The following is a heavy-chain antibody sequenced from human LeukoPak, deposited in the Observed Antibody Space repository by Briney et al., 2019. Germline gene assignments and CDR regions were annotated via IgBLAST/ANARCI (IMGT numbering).Heavy chain of an antibody. V-gene: IGHV3-7*01. CDR1: GFTFTSHW. CDR2: IKQDGSEK. J-gene: IGHJ4*02. Sequence: GGSLRLSCAASGFTFTSHWMSWVRQAPGKGLEWVANIKQDGSEKYYVDSVKGRFTISRDNSKNTLYLQMNSLRAEDTAVYYCARALSTAARTTQFDYWGQGTLVTVSS. D-gene: IGHD6-6*01. CDR3: ARALSTAARTTQFDY.